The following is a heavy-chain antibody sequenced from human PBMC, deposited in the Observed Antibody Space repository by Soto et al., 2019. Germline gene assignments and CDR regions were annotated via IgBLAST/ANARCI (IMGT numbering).Heavy chain of an antibody. Sequence: GESLKISCKGSGYSFTSYWIGWVRQMPGKGLEWMGIIYPGDSDTRYSPSFQGQVTISADKSISTAYLQWSSLKASDTAMYYCARLGDEYSYGFVGSPWFDPWGQGTLVTVSS. D-gene: IGHD5-18*01. CDR3: ARLGDEYSYGFVGSPWFDP. J-gene: IGHJ5*02. V-gene: IGHV5-51*01. CDR2: IYPGDSDT. CDR1: GYSFTSYW.